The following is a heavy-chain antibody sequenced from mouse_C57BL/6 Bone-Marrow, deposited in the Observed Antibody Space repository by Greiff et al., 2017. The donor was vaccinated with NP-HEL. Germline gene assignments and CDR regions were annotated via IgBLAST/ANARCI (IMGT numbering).Heavy chain of an antibody. D-gene: IGHD2-4*01. CDR1: GFTFSSYG. CDR3: ASPYDYDVAWFAY. CDR2: ISSGGSYT. Sequence: EVQVVESGGDLVKPGGSLKLSCAASGFTFSSYGMSWVRQTPDKRLEWVATISSGGSYTYYPDSVKGRFTISRAHAKNTLYLQMSSLKSEDTAMYYCASPYDYDVAWFAYWGQGTLVTVSA. J-gene: IGHJ3*01. V-gene: IGHV5-6*01.